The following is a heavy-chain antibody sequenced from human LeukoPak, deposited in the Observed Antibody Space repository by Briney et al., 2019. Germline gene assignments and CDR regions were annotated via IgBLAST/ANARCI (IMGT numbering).Heavy chain of an antibody. CDR2: IKQDGSEA. Sequence: GGSLRLSCAASEFTFSRYWMSWVPRAPGKGLQWLSNIKQDGSEAHYVDSVKGRFTISRDNAKNSLSLQMNSLNVDDTGVYFCTRDGLFGRGRAHLDFWSQGTLVSVSS. V-gene: IGHV3-7*04. J-gene: IGHJ4*02. CDR1: EFTFSRYW. CDR3: TRDGLFGRGRAHLDF. D-gene: IGHD3-3*01.